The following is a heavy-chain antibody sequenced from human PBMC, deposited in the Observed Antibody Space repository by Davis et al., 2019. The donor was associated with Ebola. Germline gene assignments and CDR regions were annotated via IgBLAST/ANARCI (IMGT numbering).Heavy chain of an antibody. D-gene: IGHD3-22*01. CDR3: VKGTYYDRSRTAFED. CDR1: GFNITFYC. V-gene: IGHV3-30-3*01. CDR2: ISYDGSIK. J-gene: IGHJ4*02. Sequence: GGSLRLSCAASGFNITFYCMHWVRQTPGKGLEWVAIISYDGSIKVYADSVKGRFTISRDNSHNTLFLEMDGLRPDDTAVYYCVKGTYYDRSRTAFEDWGQGTLVTVSS.